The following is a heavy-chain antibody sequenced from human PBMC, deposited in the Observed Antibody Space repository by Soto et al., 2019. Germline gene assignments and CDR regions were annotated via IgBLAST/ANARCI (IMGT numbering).Heavy chain of an antibody. D-gene: IGHD3-3*01. CDR2: IIPILGIA. Sequence: QVQLVQSGAEVKKPGSSVKVSCKASGGTFSSYTISWVRQAPGQGLEWMGRIIPILGIANYAQKFQGRVTITANKSTSTANMGLSSRRSEDTAGYYCAGVIFGEAFDIWGQGTMVTVS. J-gene: IGHJ3*02. CDR1: GGTFSSYT. V-gene: IGHV1-69*02. CDR3: AGVIFGEAFDI.